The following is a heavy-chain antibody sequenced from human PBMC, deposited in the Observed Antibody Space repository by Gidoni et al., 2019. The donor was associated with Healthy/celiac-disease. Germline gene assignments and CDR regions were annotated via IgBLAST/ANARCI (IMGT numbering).Heavy chain of an antibody. J-gene: IGHJ6*02. CDR3: AKGGRVYIYYYGMDV. CDR1: GFTFSSYG. D-gene: IGHD3-16*01. V-gene: IGHV3-30*18. Sequence: QVQLVESGGGVVQPGRSLRLSCAASGFTFSSYGMHWVRQAPGKGLEWVAVISYDGSNKYYADSVKGRFTISRDNSKNTLYLQMNSLRAEDTAVYYCAKGGRVYIYYYGMDVWGQGTTVTVSS. CDR2: ISYDGSNK.